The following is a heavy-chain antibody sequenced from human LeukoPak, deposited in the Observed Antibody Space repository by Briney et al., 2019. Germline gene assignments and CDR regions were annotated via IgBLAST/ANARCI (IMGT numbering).Heavy chain of an antibody. CDR1: GGSISSYY. CDR2: IYYSGST. J-gene: IGHJ4*02. CDR3: ARGKYSYGIYYFDC. Sequence: SETLSLTCTVSGGSISSYYWSWIRQPPGKGLEWIGYIYYSGSTNYNPSRKSRVTISVDTSKNQFSLKLSSVTAADTAVYYCARGKYSYGIYYFDCWGQGTLVTVSS. D-gene: IGHD5-18*01. V-gene: IGHV4-59*01.